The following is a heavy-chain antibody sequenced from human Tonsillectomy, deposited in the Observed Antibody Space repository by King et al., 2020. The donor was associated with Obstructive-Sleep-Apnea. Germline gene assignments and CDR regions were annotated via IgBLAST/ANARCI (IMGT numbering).Heavy chain of an antibody. D-gene: IGHD2-15*01. V-gene: IGHV4-59*08. Sequence: QLQESGPGLVKPSETLSLTCTVSGGSISSYYWSWIRQPPGKGLEWIGYIYYSGSTNYNPSLKSRVTISVDMSKNQFSLKLSSVTAADTAVYYFARHEEGYCSGGSCYELGYWGQGTLVTVSS. CDR2: IYYSGST. CDR1: GGSISSYY. CDR3: ARHEEGYCSGGSCYELGY. J-gene: IGHJ4*02.